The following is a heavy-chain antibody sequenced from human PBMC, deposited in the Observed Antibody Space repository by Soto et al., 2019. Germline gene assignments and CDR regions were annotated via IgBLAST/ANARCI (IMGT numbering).Heavy chain of an antibody. Sequence: QVKLVQSGAEEKKPGASVKVSCKASGYTFTSYAMHWVRQAPGQRLEWMGWINAGNGNTKYSQKFQGRVTITRDTFASTAYMELSSLRSEDTAVYYCARSIVVVTALDYWGQGTLVTVSS. CDR2: INAGNGNT. J-gene: IGHJ4*02. D-gene: IGHD2-21*02. V-gene: IGHV1-3*05. CDR1: GYTFTSYA. CDR3: ARSIVVVTALDY.